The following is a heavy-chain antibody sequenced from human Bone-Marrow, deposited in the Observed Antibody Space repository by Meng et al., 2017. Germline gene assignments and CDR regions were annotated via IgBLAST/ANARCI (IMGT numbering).Heavy chain of an antibody. J-gene: IGHJ6*02. CDR3: VRGGTMSSGYFYGMDV. V-gene: IGHV3-72*01. D-gene: IGHD2-2*01. CDR1: GFTLSDHY. CDR2: TRNGPRGYTT. Sequence: GESLKISCAASGFTLSDHYMDWVRQVPGKGLEWVARTRNGPRGYTTEYAASVEGRFTISRDGSKNSLFLQMSSLKTEDTAVYYCVRGGTMSSGYFYGMDVWGQGTTVTVSS.